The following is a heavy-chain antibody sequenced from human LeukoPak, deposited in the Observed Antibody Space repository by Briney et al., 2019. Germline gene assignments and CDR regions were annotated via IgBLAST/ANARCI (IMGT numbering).Heavy chain of an antibody. Sequence: GGSLRLSCAASGFTFSSYAMTWVRQAPGKGLEWVSKISDSGGSRYYADSVKGRFTISRDNSKNTLYLQMNSLRAEDTAIYYCAKGEGMVRGVIIGSNWFDPWGQGTLVTVSS. CDR2: ISDSGGSR. CDR3: AKGEGMVRGVIIGSNWFDP. J-gene: IGHJ5*02. CDR1: GFTFSSYA. D-gene: IGHD3-10*01. V-gene: IGHV3-23*01.